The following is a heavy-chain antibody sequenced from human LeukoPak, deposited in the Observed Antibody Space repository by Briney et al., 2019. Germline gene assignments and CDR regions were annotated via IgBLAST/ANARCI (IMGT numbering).Heavy chain of an antibody. D-gene: IGHD1-26*01. J-gene: IGHJ1*01. CDR2: IREDGGDI. CDR3: VRDRGSGSSQTHEFFEH. CDR1: GFTFTNYW. V-gene: IGHV3-7*01. Sequence: GGSLRLSCAASGFTFTNYWMSWVRQAPGKGPEWVAMIREDGGDIYYVGSVRGRFTISRDNAKNSLFLQMNSLRAEDTAVYYCVRDRGSGSSQTHEFFEHWGQGTLVTVSS.